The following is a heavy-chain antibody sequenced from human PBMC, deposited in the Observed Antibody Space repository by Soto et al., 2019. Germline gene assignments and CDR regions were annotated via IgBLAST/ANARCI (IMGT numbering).Heavy chain of an antibody. CDR2: INPSGGST. J-gene: IGHJ4*02. CDR1: GYTFTSYY. CDR3: ARGYCSGGSCYHFDY. Sequence: ASVKVSCKASGYTFTSYYMHWVRQAPGQGLEWMGIINPSGGSTSYAQKFQGRVTMTRDTPTSTVYMELSSLRSEDTAVYYCARGYCSGGSCYHFDYWGQGTLVTVSS. D-gene: IGHD2-15*01. V-gene: IGHV1-46*01.